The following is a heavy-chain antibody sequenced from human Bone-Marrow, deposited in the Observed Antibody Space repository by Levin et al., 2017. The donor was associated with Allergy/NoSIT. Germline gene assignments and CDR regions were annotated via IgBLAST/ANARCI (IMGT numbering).Heavy chain of an antibody. V-gene: IGHV4-34*01. CDR2: INHSGST. D-gene: IGHD3-10*01. CDR1: GGSFSNYH. Sequence: SQTLSLTCAVFGGSFSNYHWSWIRQSPGKGLEWIGEINHSGSTTYNPSLKSRVSISLDTSKNQFSLKLSSVTAADTAVYYCGRGDVLVWFAASSPVDVWGKGTTVIVSS. J-gene: IGHJ6*04. CDR3: GRGDVLVWFAASSPVDV.